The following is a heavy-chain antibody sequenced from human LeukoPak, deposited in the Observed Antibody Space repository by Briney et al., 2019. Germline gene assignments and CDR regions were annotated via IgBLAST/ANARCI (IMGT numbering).Heavy chain of an antibody. CDR1: VFIFRSYG. Sequence: PGVTVRLSCASCVFIFRSYGILGVRQARGKGLVWVAVICYDGCNKYYADSVKGRFTISRDKSKNTLYLQMNSLRAEDTAVYYCARDRGPRGSAMGVWGQGTTVTVSS. CDR3: ARDRGPRGSAMGV. D-gene: IGHD3-10*01. V-gene: IGHV3-33*01. CDR2: ICYDGCNK. J-gene: IGHJ6*02.